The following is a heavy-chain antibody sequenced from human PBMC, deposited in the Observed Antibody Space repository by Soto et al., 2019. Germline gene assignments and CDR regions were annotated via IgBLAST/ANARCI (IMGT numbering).Heavy chain of an antibody. V-gene: IGHV1-18*04. CDR1: GYTFTSYG. J-gene: IGHJ5*02. Sequence: QVQLVQSGAEVKKPGASVKVSCKASGYTFTSYGISWVRQAPGQGLEWMGWISAYNGNTNYAQKLQGRVTMTTDTPTSTAYMELRSLRSDDTAVYYCARVTYGEHAHLNWFDPWGQGTLVTVSS. CDR3: ARVTYGEHAHLNWFDP. D-gene: IGHD4-17*01. CDR2: ISAYNGNT.